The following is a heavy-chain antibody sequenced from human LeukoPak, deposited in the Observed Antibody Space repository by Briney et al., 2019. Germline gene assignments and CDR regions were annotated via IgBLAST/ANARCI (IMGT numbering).Heavy chain of an antibody. CDR1: GFTFSTYS. J-gene: IGHJ4*02. D-gene: IGHD3-3*02. CDR3: AKDSTDY. Sequence: GGSLRLSCAASGFTFSTYSMSWVRQAPGKGLEWVSSISSSSTYMYYVDSVKGRFTISRDNAKNSLFLQMNSLRAEETAVYYCAKDSTDYWGQGTLVTVSS. CDR2: ISSSSTYM. V-gene: IGHV3-21*01.